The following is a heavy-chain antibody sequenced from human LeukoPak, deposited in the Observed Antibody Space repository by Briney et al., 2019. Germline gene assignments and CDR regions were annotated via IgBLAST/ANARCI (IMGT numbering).Heavy chain of an antibody. Sequence: GGSLRLSCAASGFTFSDYYMGWTRQAPGKGLEWVSSISSSSSYIYYADSVKGRFTISRDNAKNSLYLQMNSLRAEDTAVYYCARDAYSSGWSGAFDIWGQGTMVTVSS. V-gene: IGHV3-11*06. CDR1: GFTFSDYY. J-gene: IGHJ3*02. CDR3: ARDAYSSGWSGAFDI. CDR2: ISSSSSYI. D-gene: IGHD6-19*01.